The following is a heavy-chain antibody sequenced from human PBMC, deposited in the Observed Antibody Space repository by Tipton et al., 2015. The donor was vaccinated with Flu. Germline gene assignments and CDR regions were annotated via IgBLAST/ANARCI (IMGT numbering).Heavy chain of an antibody. CDR3: ARETGHSDNYCSYGMDV. Sequence: GLVKPSQTLSLTCAISGDSVSTNSGAWNWIRQSPSRGLEWLGRTYYRSKWYNDYAVSVKSRITINPDTSKNQLSLQLNSVTPEDTAVYFCARETGHSDNYCSYGMDVWGQGTTVTVSS. CDR2: TYYRSKWYN. CDR1: GDSVSTNSGA. D-gene: IGHD5-12*01. J-gene: IGHJ6*02. V-gene: IGHV6-1*01.